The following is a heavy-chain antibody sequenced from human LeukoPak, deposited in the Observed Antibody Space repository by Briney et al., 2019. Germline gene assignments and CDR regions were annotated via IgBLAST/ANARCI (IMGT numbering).Heavy chain of an antibody. CDR1: GFTFSSYG. Sequence: PGGSLRLSCAASGFTFSSYGMHWVRQAPGKGLEWVAFIRYDGSNKYYADSVKGRFTISRDNSKNTLYLQMNSLRAEDTAVYYCAKVRLVGASTGFDAFDIWGQGTMVTVSS. J-gene: IGHJ3*02. V-gene: IGHV3-30*02. D-gene: IGHD6-19*01. CDR3: AKVRLVGASTGFDAFDI. CDR2: IRYDGSNK.